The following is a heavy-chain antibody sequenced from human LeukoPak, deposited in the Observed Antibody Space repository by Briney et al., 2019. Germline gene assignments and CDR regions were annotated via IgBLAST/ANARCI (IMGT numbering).Heavy chain of an antibody. J-gene: IGHJ5*02. CDR1: GFPFSSYE. CDR3: ARGQRPQYTSTWDNWFDP. D-gene: IGHD2-2*01. Sequence: GGSLRLSGAAAGFPFSSYEMNWVRQAPGKRLQWGSYISSSGNKIYYAASVEGRFNISGENAKNPLYLQIDSLRAEATAVYYCARGQRPQYTSTWDNWFDPWGQGTQVTVSS. CDR2: ISSSGNKI. V-gene: IGHV3-48*03.